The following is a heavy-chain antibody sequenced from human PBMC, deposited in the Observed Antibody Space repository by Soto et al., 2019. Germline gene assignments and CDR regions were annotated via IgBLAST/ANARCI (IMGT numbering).Heavy chain of an antibody. J-gene: IGHJ4*02. Sequence: SETLSLTCAISSGSFKDSYWTWIRQPPGKGLEWIGEINHSGYTNSNPSLKSRVTISVDASKNQFSLNLSSVTAADKAVYYCARAVVGPTYYFDTWSQGTQVT. CDR2: INHSGYT. V-gene: IGHV4-34*01. D-gene: IGHD2-15*01. CDR3: ARAVVGPTYYFDT. CDR1: SGSFKDSY.